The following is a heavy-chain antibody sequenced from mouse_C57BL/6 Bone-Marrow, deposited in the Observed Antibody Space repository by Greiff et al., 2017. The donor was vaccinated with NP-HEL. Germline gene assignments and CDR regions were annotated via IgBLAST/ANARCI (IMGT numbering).Heavy chain of an antibody. CDR3: AREDHYYGSSYPFDWYFDV. CDR1: GYTSTDYY. V-gene: IGHV1-19*01. CDR2: INPYNGGT. Sequence: SGPVLVKPGASVKMSCKASGYTSTDYYMNWVKQSHGKSLEWIGVINPYNGGTSYNQKFKGKATLTVDKSSSTAYMELNSLTSEDSAVYYCAREDHYYGSSYPFDWYFDVWGTGTTVTVSS. D-gene: IGHD1-1*01. J-gene: IGHJ1*03.